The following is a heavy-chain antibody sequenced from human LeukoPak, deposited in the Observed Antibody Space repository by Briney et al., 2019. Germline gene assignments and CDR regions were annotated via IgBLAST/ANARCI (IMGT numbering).Heavy chain of an antibody. V-gene: IGHV3-48*02. CDR3: ARDYGGHGEYFDH. D-gene: IGHD4/OR15-4a*01. J-gene: IGHJ4*02. CDR1: GFIFSTYN. CDR2: ISSNGNTI. Sequence: GGSLRLSCAASGFIFSTYNINWVRQIPGKGLEWISYISSNGNTIYYADSVKGRFTISRDNAKNSVYLQMNSLRDEDTAIYHCARDYGGHGEYFDHWGQETLVTVSS.